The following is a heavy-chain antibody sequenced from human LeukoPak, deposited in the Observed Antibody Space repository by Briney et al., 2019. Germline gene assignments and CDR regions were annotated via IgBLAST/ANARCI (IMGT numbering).Heavy chain of an antibody. D-gene: IGHD5-24*01. CDR2: IKEDGSRE. CDR1: GFTFSNYW. Sequence: PGGSLRLSCAASGFTFSNYWMSWVRQAPGQGLEWVANIKEDGSREDYVDSVRGRFTVSRDNAKNSLYLQMNSLRAEDTAVYYCVSQQLAPPWGQGTLVTVSS. V-gene: IGHV3-7*01. J-gene: IGHJ5*02. CDR3: VSQQLAPP.